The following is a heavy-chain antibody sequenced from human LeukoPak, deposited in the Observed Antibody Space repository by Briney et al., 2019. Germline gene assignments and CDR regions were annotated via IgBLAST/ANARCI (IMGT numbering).Heavy chain of an antibody. CDR3: ARRAYDSSGPWFLDY. CDR2: INSDGTRT. D-gene: IGHD3-22*01. V-gene: IGHV3-74*01. J-gene: IGHJ4*02. CDR1: GFTFSTYW. Sequence: GTSLRLSCAASGFTFSTYWMHWVRQAPGKGLVWVARINSDGTRTNYADFVKGRFTISRDNAKNTLFLQMNSLRADDTAVYYCARRAYDSSGPWFLDYWGQGTLVTVSS.